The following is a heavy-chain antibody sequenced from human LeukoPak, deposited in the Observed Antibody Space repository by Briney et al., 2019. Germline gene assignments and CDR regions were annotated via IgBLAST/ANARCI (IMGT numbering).Heavy chain of an antibody. J-gene: IGHJ6*02. CDR3: AGGTGMDV. CDR1: GLTFSSYW. D-gene: IGHD1-1*01. V-gene: IGHV3-7*05. CDR2: MKPDGREK. Sequence: GGSLRLSCAASGLTFSSYWMSWVRQAPGKGLEWVATMKPDGREKYYVDFVKGRFSISRDNAKNSLYLQMNSLGADDTAVYYCAGGTGMDVWGQGTTVTVSS.